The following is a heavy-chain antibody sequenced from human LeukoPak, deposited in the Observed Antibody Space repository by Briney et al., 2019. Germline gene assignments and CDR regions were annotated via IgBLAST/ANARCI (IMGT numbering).Heavy chain of an antibody. Sequence: SETLSLTCTVSGGSISSSSYYWGWIRQPPGKGLEWIGSIYYSGSTYYNPSLKSRVTISVDTSKNQFSLKLSSVTAADTAVYYCARPAAADPWGQGTLVTVS. J-gene: IGHJ5*02. CDR1: GGSISSSSYY. V-gene: IGHV4-39*01. CDR3: ARPAAADP. D-gene: IGHD6-13*01. CDR2: IYYSGST.